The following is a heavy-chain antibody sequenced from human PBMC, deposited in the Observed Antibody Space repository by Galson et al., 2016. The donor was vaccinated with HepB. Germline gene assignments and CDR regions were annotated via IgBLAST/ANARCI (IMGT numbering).Heavy chain of an antibody. J-gene: IGHJ4*02. V-gene: IGHV3-30*18. Sequence: SLRLSCAASGMSFSSSGMHWVRQAPGKGLEWVAVISSDGRQKYYVHPVKGRFIISRDNSKNTVYLQMNSLKTEDTAVYYGANERVSSRSPGYWGQGTLVSVSS. CDR2: ISSDGRQK. CDR3: ANERVSSRSPGY. D-gene: IGHD2/OR15-2a*01. CDR1: GMSFSSSG.